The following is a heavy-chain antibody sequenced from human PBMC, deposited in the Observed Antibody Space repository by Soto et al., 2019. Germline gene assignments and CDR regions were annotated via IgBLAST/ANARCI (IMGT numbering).Heavy chain of an antibody. J-gene: IGHJ4*02. CDR1: GFSLSTSGVG. CDR2: IYWDDDK. D-gene: IGHD2-15*01. CDR3: AHRPSYCSGGSCYSGFDY. V-gene: IGHV2-5*02. Sequence: QITLKESGPTLVKPTQTLTLTCTFSGFSLSTSGVGVGWIRQPPGKPLEWLALIYWDDDKRYSPSLKSRLTITQDTSKIQVVLTMTNMDPVDTATYYCAHRPSYCSGGSCYSGFDYWGQGTLVTVSS.